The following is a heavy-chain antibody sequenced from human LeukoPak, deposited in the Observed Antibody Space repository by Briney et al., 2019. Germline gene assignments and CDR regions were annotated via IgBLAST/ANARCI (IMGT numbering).Heavy chain of an antibody. J-gene: IGHJ4*02. CDR1: GYTFTNYW. D-gene: IGHD4-17*01. V-gene: IGHV5-51*01. CDR3: ARLRLWNDATVTYFDY. CDR2: IYPGDSDT. Sequence: KSGESLKISCKGSGYTFTNYWIGWVRQMPGKGLEWMGIIYPGDSDTRYSPSFQGQVTISADKSISTAYLQWSSLKASDTAMYYCARLRLWNDATVTYFDYWGQGTLVTVSS.